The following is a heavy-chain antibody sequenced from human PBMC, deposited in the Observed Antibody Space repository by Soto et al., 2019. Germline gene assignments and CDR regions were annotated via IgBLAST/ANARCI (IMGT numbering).Heavy chain of an antibody. V-gene: IGHV1-69*02. Sequence: QVQLVQSGAEVKKPGSSVKVSCKASGGTFSSYTISWVRQAPGQGLEWMGRIIPILGIANYAQKFQGRVTITADKSTSTAYMELSSLRSEDTAVYYCARGKLLGYCSSTSCYHPYMDVWGKGTTVTVSS. D-gene: IGHD2-2*01. CDR1: GGTFSSYT. CDR3: ARGKLLGYCSSTSCYHPYMDV. CDR2: IIPILGIA. J-gene: IGHJ6*03.